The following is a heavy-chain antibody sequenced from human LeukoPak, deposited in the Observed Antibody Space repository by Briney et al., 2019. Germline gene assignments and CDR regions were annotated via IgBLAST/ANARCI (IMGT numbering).Heavy chain of an antibody. Sequence: SETLSLTCTVSGDSITSGSYYWSWIRQPAGKGPEWIGHIHTNGGTKYNPSLESRVTISLETSDNQFSLELNSVTATDTAVYYCARSIAATGKRWLDPWGQGTLVTVSS. CDR1: GDSITSGSYY. V-gene: IGHV4-61*09. CDR2: IHTNGGT. J-gene: IGHJ5*02. CDR3: ARSIAATGKRWLDP. D-gene: IGHD6-13*01.